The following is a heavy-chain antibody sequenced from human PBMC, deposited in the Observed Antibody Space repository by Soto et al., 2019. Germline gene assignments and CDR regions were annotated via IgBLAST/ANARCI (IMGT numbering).Heavy chain of an antibody. V-gene: IGHV3-23*01. CDR1: GFTFSSYA. D-gene: IGHD3-22*01. CDR3: AKDRYYYDSSGYSPDAFDI. Sequence: PGGSLRLSCAASGFTFSSYAMSWVRQAQGKGLEWVSAISGSGGSTYYADSVKGRFTISRDNSKNTLYLQMNSLRAEDTAVYYCAKDRYYYDSSGYSPDAFDIWGQGTMVTVSS. J-gene: IGHJ3*02. CDR2: ISGSGGST.